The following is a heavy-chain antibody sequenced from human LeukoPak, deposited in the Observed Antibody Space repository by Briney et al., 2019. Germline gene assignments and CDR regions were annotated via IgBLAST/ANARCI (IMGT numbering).Heavy chain of an antibody. J-gene: IGHJ4*02. Sequence: PSETLSLTCTVSGGSISSYYWSWIRQPAGKGLEWIGRIYTSGSTNYSPSLKSRVTMSVDTSKNQFSLKLSSVTAADTAVYYCARVSPSSREKVGATLYYFDYWGQGTLVTVSS. CDR1: GGSISSYY. D-gene: IGHD1-26*01. CDR3: ARVSPSSREKVGATLYYFDY. V-gene: IGHV4-4*07. CDR2: IYTSGST.